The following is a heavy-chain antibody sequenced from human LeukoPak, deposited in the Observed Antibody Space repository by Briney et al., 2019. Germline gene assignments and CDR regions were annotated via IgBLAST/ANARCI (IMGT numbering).Heavy chain of an antibody. V-gene: IGHV1-2*02. CDR3: ARDPTRDGYKYYFDY. D-gene: IGHD5-24*01. CDR1: GYTFTGYY. J-gene: IGHJ4*02. CDR2: INPNSGGT. Sequence: GASVKVSCKASGYTFTGYYMHWVRQAPGQGLEWVGWINPNSGGTNYAQKFQGRVTMTRDTSISTAYMELSRLRSDDTAVYYCARDPTRDGYKYYFDYWGQGTLVTVSS.